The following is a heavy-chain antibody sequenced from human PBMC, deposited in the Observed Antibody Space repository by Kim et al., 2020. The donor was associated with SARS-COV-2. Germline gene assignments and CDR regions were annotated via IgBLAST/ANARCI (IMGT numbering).Heavy chain of an antibody. Sequence: GGSLRLSCAASGFTFSRYWMSWVRQAPGKGLEWVANIKQDGSEKYYVDSVKGRFTISRDNAKNSLYLQMNSLRAEDTGVYYCVSSSMNFDYWGQGTPVTV. CDR1: GFTFSRYW. J-gene: IGHJ4*02. V-gene: IGHV3-7*01. D-gene: IGHD6-13*01. CDR2: IKQDGSEK. CDR3: VSSSMNFDY.